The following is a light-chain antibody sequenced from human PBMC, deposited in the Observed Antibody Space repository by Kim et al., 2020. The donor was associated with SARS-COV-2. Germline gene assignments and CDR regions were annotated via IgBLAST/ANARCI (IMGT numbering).Light chain of an antibody. J-gene: IGLJ3*02. V-gene: IGLV1-44*01. CDR1: RSNVGRNY. Sequence: ELTQPPSASGTPGQRVTISCSGGRSNVGRNYVYWYQYVPGTAPKLLIERNDQRPSGVPDRFPGAKSGTSASLAISGLQSDDDADYYCEAWDDSLNGPVFGGGTQLTVL. CDR2: RND. CDR3: EAWDDSLNGPV.